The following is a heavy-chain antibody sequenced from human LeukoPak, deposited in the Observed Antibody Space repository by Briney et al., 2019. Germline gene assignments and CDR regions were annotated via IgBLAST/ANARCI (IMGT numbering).Heavy chain of an antibody. CDR3: ATTNVLLWFGELSKTAYFDY. CDR2: INHSGST. D-gene: IGHD3-10*01. J-gene: IGHJ4*02. Sequence: SETLSLTCAVSGGSFSDYYWSWIRQPPGKGLEWIGEINHSGSTNYNPSLRSRVTISVDTSKNQFSLKLSSVTAADTAVYYCATTNVLLWFGELSKTAYFDYWGQGTLVTVSS. V-gene: IGHV4-34*01. CDR1: GGSFSDYY.